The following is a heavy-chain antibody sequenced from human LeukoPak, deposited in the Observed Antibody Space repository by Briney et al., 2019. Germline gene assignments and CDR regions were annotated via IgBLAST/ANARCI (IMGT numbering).Heavy chain of an antibody. Sequence: GASVKVSCKASGYTFTSYGISWVRQAPGQGLEWMGWISAYNGNTNYAQKLQGRVTMTTDTSTSTAYMELRSLRSDDTAVYYCAREGGDIVVVPAAASLYYYYYMDVWGKGTTVTVSS. CDR2: ISAYNGNT. J-gene: IGHJ6*03. CDR3: AREGGDIVVVPAAASLYYYYYMDV. CDR1: GYTFTSYG. D-gene: IGHD2-2*01. V-gene: IGHV1-18*01.